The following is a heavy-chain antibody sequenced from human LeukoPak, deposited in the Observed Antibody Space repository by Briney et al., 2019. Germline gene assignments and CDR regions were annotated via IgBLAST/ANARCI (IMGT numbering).Heavy chain of an antibody. V-gene: IGHV3-48*03. CDR2: ISSSGSTI. J-gene: IGHJ4*02. CDR1: GFTLSSYE. Sequence: GGSLRLSCAASGFTLSSYEMNWVRQAPGKGLEWVSYISSSGSTIYYADSVKGRFTISRDNAKNSLYLQMNSLRAEDTAVYYCARDLAVAEGDYWGQGTLVTVSS. CDR3: ARDLAVAEGDY. D-gene: IGHD6-19*01.